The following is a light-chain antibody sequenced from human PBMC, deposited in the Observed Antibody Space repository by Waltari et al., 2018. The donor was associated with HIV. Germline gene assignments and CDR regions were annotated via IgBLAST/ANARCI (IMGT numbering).Light chain of an antibody. V-gene: IGKV1-39*01. CDR3: QQTFGAPRT. J-gene: IGKJ1*01. CDR1: QRIRGY. Sequence: DIQLTQSPSSLSASVGDSVTFSCRASQRIRGYLNWYQHKPGKAPNLLIYAAPNMQRGVPARFSASGSGTHFTLVISEVQPDDFATYYCQQTFGAPRTFGQGT. CDR2: AAP.